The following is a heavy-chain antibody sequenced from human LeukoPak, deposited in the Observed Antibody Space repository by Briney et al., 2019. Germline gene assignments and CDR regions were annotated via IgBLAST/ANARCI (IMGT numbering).Heavy chain of an antibody. D-gene: IGHD4-17*01. Sequence: GGSLRLSCAASGFTFSRSAMHWVRQAPGKGLEWVAVISYDGSNKYYADSVKGRFTISRDNSKNTLYLQMNSLRVEDTAVYYCARAISDYDASDIWGQGTMVTVSS. V-gene: IGHV3-30-3*01. CDR1: GFTFSRSA. J-gene: IGHJ3*02. CDR3: ARAISDYDASDI. CDR2: ISYDGSNK.